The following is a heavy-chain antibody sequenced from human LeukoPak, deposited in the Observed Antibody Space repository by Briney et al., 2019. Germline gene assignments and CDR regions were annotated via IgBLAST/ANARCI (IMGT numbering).Heavy chain of an antibody. V-gene: IGHV3-74*01. CDR1: GFTFRNYW. CDR3: VSFYETY. Sequence: GGSLRLSCAVSGFTFRNYWMYWVRQAPGEALVWVSHINSDGSWTSYADSVKGRFTISKDNAKNTVYLQMNSLRAEDTAVYYCVSFYETYWGRGTLVTVSS. CDR2: INSDGSWT. J-gene: IGHJ4*02. D-gene: IGHD2/OR15-2a*01.